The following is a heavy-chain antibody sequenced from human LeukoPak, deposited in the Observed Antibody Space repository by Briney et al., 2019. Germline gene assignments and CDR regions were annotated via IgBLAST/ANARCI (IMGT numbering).Heavy chain of an antibody. D-gene: IGHD3-16*02. CDR3: ARDFFAFGGVIALLDY. V-gene: IGHV3-7*01. Sequence: GGSLRLSCAASGFTFSSYWMSWVRQAPGKGLEWVANIKLDGSEKYYVGSVKGRFTISRDNAKKSLYLQMNSVRDEDTAVYYCARDFFAFGGVIALLDYWGQGTLVTVSS. J-gene: IGHJ4*02. CDR1: GFTFSSYW. CDR2: IKLDGSEK.